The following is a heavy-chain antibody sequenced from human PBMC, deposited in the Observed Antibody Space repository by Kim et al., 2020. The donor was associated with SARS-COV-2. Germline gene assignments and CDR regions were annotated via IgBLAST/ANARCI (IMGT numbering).Heavy chain of an antibody. CDR1: GFTFSSYS. V-gene: IGHV3-21*01. CDR2: ISSSSSYI. Sequence: GGSLRLSCAASGFTFSSYSMNWVRQAPGKGLEWVSSISSSSSYIYYADSVKGRFTISRDNAKNSLYLQMNSLRAEDTAVYYCARDGAYSSSSHDYWGQGTLVTVSS. J-gene: IGHJ4*02. D-gene: IGHD6-6*01. CDR3: ARDGAYSSSSHDY.